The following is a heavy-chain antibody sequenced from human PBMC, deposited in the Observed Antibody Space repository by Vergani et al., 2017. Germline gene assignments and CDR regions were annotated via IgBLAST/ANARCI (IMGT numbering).Heavy chain of an antibody. D-gene: IGHD1-26*01. V-gene: IGHV3-53*01. J-gene: IGHJ4*02. CDR3: ARVSGSYYFDY. Sequence: VQLVESGGGVVQPGRSLRLSCAASGFTVSSNYMSWVRQAPGKGLEWVSVIYSGGSTYYADSVKGRFTISRDNSKNTLYLQMNSLRAEDTAVYYCARVSGSYYFDYWGQGTLVTVSS. CDR1: GFTVSSNY. CDR2: IYSGGST.